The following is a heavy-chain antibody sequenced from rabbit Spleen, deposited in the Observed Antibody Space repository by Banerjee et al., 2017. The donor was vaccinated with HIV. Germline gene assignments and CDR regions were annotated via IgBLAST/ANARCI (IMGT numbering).Heavy chain of an antibody. J-gene: IGHJ3*01. D-gene: IGHD4-2*01. V-gene: IGHV1S45*01. CDR2: IYTRDGST. Sequence: QEQLEESGGGLVKPGGSLTLTCKASGIDFSNYFYMYWVRQAPGKGLELIAWIYTRDGSTYYASWVKGRFTISKTSSTTVTLQMTSLTAADTATYFCARSTYAVITRCNLWGQGTLVTVS. CDR1: GIDFSNYFY. CDR3: ARSTYAVITRCNL.